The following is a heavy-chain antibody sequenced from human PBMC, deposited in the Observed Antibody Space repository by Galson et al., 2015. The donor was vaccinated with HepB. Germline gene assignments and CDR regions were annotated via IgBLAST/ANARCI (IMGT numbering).Heavy chain of an antibody. Sequence: SLRLSCAASGFTFGNYGMHWVRQAPGKGLEWGAVIWNDGNNRYYSDSVKGRFSISRDNSKNTLYLQMNSLRAEDTAMYYCAKDAYKSSYYFDSWGQGALVTVSS. CDR3: AKDAYKSSYYFDS. J-gene: IGHJ4*02. CDR1: GFTFGNYG. D-gene: IGHD3-16*01. V-gene: IGHV3-33*06. CDR2: IWNDGNNR.